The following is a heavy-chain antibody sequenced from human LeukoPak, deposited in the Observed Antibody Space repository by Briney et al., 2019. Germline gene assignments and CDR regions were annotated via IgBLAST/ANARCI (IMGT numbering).Heavy chain of an antibody. CDR2: ISESGGT. J-gene: IGHJ4*02. D-gene: IGHD6-6*01. CDR3: AKRVPYGSSSVYFDF. CDR1: GFTFRNYG. V-gene: IGHV3-23*01. Sequence: GGSLRLSCAASGFTFRNYGMSGGRQAPGKGREWVSAISESGGTYYADSAKGRFTTSKDNSKNTLYLQMNNLRAEDTAVYYCAKRVPYGSSSVYFDFWGQGTLVTVSS.